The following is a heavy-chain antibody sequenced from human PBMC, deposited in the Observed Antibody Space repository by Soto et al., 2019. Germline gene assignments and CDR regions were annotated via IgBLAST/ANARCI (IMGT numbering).Heavy chain of an antibody. CDR2: IYHSGST. Sequence: SETLSLTCTVSGGSISSGDYYWSWIRQPPGKGLEWIGEIYHSGSTNYNPSLKSRVTISVDKSKNQFSLKLSSVTAADTAVYYCARDPTYYYDSSGLDAFDIRGQGTMVTVSS. CDR3: ARDPTYYYDSSGLDAFDI. CDR1: GGSISSGDYY. J-gene: IGHJ3*02. D-gene: IGHD3-22*01. V-gene: IGHV4-39*07.